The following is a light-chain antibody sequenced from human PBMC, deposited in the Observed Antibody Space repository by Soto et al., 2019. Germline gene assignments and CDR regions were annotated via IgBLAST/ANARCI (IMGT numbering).Light chain of an antibody. V-gene: IGLV2-8*01. J-gene: IGLJ1*01. CDR2: EVS. Sequence: QPVLTQPPSASGSPGQSVTISCTGTSSDVGGYNYVSWYQQHPGKAPKLMIYEVSKRPSGVPDRFSGSKSGNTASLTVSGLQAEDEADYYCSSYAGSAIGVFGTGTKVTVL. CDR3: SSYAGSAIGV. CDR1: SSDVGGYNY.